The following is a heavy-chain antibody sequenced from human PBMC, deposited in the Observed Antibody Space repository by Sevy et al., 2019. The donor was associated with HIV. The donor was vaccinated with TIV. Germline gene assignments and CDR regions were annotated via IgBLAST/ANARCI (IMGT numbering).Heavy chain of an antibody. V-gene: IGHV3-23*01. CDR3: AGGRYDSSGSFDTFDI. CDR2: IYGSSGAT. CDR1: GFTFISYA. J-gene: IGHJ3*02. D-gene: IGHD3-22*01. Sequence: GGSLRLSCKPSGFTFISYAMNWFRQAPGKGLEWVSTIYGSSGATYYGDSVKGRFTISRDNSKNTLYLQMNSLRTEDTAVYYCAGGRYDSSGSFDTFDISGQRTMVTVSS.